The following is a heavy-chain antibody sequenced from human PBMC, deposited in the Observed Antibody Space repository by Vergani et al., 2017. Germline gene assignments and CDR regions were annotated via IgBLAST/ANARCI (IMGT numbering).Heavy chain of an antibody. CDR1: GGSLSSGSYY. CDR3: ARDMVVVPAAIGGGGPDYYYMNV. V-gene: IGHV4-61*02. CDR2: IYTSGST. D-gene: IGHD2-2*01. Sequence: QVQLQESGPGLVKPSQTLSLTCTVSGGSLSSGSYYWSWIRQPAGKGLEWIGRIYTSGSTNYNPTLKSRVTMSVDTSKNQFSLKLSSVTAADTAVYYCARDMVVVPAAIGGGGPDYYYMNVWGKGTRVTVSS. J-gene: IGHJ6*03.